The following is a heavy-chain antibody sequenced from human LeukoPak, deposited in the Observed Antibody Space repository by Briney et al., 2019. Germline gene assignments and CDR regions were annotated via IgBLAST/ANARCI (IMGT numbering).Heavy chain of an antibody. Sequence: SETLSLTCAVSGGSISSSNWWSWVRQPPGKGLEWIGEIYHSGSTNYNPSLKSRVTISVDKSKNQFSLKQSSVTAADTAVYYCASREWLLQFDYWGQGTLVTVSS. CDR3: ASREWLLQFDY. CDR2: IYHSGST. D-gene: IGHD3-22*01. V-gene: IGHV4-4*02. CDR1: GGSISSSNW. J-gene: IGHJ4*02.